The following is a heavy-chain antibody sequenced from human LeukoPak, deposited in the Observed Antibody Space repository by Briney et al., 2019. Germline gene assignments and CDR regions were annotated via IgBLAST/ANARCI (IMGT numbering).Heavy chain of an antibody. CDR2: IHNSGST. Sequence: PSETLSLTCTVSGGSLSSGNYYWAWIRQPPGKGLECIGSIHNSGSTFYSPSFKSRVTISVDTSKNQLSLKLSSVTAADTAVYYCARQGVEYSSSWYSHLVWYFDLWGRGTLVTVSS. V-gene: IGHV4-39*01. D-gene: IGHD6-13*01. J-gene: IGHJ2*01. CDR3: ARQGVEYSSSWYSHLVWYFDL. CDR1: GGSLSSGNYY.